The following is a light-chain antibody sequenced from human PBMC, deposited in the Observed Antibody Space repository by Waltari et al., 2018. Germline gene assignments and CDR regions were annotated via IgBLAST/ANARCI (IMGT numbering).Light chain of an antibody. CDR1: QSFSSSY. Sequence: IVLTQSPGTLSLSPGERATLSCRASQSFSSSYLAWYQQKPGQAPRLLIYGASSRATGIPDRFSGSGSVTDFTLTISRLEPEDFAVYYCQQYGSSPTTFGQGTKVEIK. V-gene: IGKV3-20*01. J-gene: IGKJ1*01. CDR3: QQYGSSPTT. CDR2: GAS.